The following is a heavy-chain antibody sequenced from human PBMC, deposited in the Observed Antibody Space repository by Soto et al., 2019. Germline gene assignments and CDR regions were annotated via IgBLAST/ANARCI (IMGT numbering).Heavy chain of an antibody. CDR3: ARLLTGGATSREDAFDM. D-gene: IGHD3-16*01. V-gene: IGHV1-18*01. CDR2: ISTSNGKT. CDR1: GYTFTSHG. Sequence: QLQLVQSVGEVKTPGASVKVSCTTSGYTFTSHGIPWVRQAPGQGLEWMVWISTSNGKTDYAQKSECKVTMTAATRTSTDYMEVRRLRSDDTAVYYSARLLTGGATSREDAFDMWGQGTKVTVSS. J-gene: IGHJ3*02.